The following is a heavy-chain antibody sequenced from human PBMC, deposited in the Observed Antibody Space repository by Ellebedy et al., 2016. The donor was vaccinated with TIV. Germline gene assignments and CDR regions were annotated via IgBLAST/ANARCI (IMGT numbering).Heavy chain of an antibody. CDR3: AKGTSSGFNYDRVGLEY. CDR2: ISGGGDKT. V-gene: IGHV3-23*01. CDR1: GFTFSSFA. J-gene: IGHJ4*02. Sequence: GESLKISCAASGFTFSSFAMHWVRQAPGKGLEWLSVISGGGDKTYHADSVKGRFTITREHSRKMLYLQMDRLRAEDTAVYYCAKGTSSGFNYDRVGLEYWGQGTLVTVSS. D-gene: IGHD3-22*01.